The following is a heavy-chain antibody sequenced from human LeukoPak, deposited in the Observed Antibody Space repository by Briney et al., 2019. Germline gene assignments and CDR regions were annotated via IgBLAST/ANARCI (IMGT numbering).Heavy chain of an antibody. CDR1: GYSISSGYY. V-gene: IGHV4-38-2*02. J-gene: IGHJ5*02. Sequence: PSETLSLTCTVSGYSISSGYYWGWIRQPPGKGLEWIGSIYHSGSTYYNPSLKSRVTISVDTSKNQFSLKLSSVTAADTAVYYCARSRGYYDFWSPWGRGTLVTVSS. CDR3: ARSRGYYDFWSP. D-gene: IGHD3-3*01. CDR2: IYHSGST.